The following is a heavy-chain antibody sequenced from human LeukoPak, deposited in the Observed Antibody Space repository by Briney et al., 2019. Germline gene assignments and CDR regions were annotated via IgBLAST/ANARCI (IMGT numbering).Heavy chain of an antibody. J-gene: IGHJ4*02. CDR2: IRYDGDNE. V-gene: IGHV3-30*02. Sequence: GGSLRLSCAASGFTFSDYGMHWVRQAPGKGLEWVAFIRYDGDNEYYADSVEGRFTISRDNSKNTLYLQMNSLRAEDTAIYYCAKEYTGTFSPFPSYFDNWGQGTLVTVSS. CDR3: AKEYTGTFSPFPSYFDN. D-gene: IGHD1-26*01. CDR1: GFTFSDYG.